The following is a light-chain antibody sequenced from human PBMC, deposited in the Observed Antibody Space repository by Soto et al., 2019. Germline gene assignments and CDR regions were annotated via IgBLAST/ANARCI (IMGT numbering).Light chain of an antibody. CDR3: QQYNSYPWT. CDR2: DAS. CDR1: QSINRR. V-gene: IGKV1-5*01. Sequence: DIQMTQSPSTRSASVGDRVTITCRASQSINRRLAWYQQKPGKAPNLLIYDASTLESGVPARFSGGDSGTEFTLTISSLQPDDFTTFYCQQYNSYPWTFGQGTKVEIK. J-gene: IGKJ1*01.